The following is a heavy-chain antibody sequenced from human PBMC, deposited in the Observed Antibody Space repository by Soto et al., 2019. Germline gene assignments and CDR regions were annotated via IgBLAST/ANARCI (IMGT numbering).Heavy chain of an antibody. CDR3: ARVSRRYYENNGYYFDY. CDR2: ISAIGSTK. CDR1: GFTFTGYE. D-gene: IGHD3-22*01. Sequence: EVQLVESGGGLVQPGGSLRLSCAASGFTFTGYEMNWVRQAPGKGLEWVSYISAIGSTKYFADSVKGRFTISRDKAKNSLYMRMDGLRADDSAVYYCARVSRRYYENNGYYFDYWGQGTLVTVSS. J-gene: IGHJ4*02. V-gene: IGHV3-48*03.